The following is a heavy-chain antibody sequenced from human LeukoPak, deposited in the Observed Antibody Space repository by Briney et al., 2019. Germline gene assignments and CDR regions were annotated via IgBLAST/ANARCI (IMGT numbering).Heavy chain of an antibody. Sequence: PSETLSLTCTVSGYSINSGYTWGWIRQPPGKGLEWIGNIYHSGGTYYNPSLTSRVTISVDTSKNQFSLKITSVTAADTAVYYCARVAIPYDISPYYDGYMDVWGKGTTVTVSS. CDR2: IYHSGGT. CDR3: ARVAIPYDISPYYDGYMDV. J-gene: IGHJ6*03. CDR1: GYSINSGYT. V-gene: IGHV4-38-2*02. D-gene: IGHD3-22*01.